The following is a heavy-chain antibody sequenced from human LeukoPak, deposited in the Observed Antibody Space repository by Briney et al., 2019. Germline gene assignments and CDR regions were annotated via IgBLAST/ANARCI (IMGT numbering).Heavy chain of an antibody. J-gene: IGHJ4*02. CDR1: GFSFSSNS. Sequence: GGSLRLSCSASGFSFSSNSMHWVRQAPGKGLEYVSAISGNGGSTYYADSVKGRFTISRDNSKNTLYLQMSSLRAEDTAVYYCVKEGPGYCDSSGYFAYFDYWGQGTLVTVSS. CDR3: VKEGPGYCDSSGYFAYFDY. D-gene: IGHD3-22*01. CDR2: ISGNGGST. V-gene: IGHV3-64D*06.